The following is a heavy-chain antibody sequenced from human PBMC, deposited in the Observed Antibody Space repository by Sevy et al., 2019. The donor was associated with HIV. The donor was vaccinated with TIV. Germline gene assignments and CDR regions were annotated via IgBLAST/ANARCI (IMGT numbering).Heavy chain of an antibody. CDR2: INPSGGST. CDR3: VRGSTTLLVRYYYYMDV. D-gene: IGHD6-13*01. V-gene: IGHV1-46*01. CDR1: GYTFTRFY. Sequence: ASVKVSCKASGYTFTRFYIHWVRQAPGQGLEWMGIINPSGGSTSHAQKFQGRVTMTRETSTSTVYMELSSLRSEDTAVYYCVRGSTTLLVRYYYYMDVWGKGTTVTVSS. J-gene: IGHJ6*03.